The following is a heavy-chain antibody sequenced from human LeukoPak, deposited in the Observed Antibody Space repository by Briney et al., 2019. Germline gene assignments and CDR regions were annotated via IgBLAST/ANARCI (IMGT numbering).Heavy chain of an antibody. D-gene: IGHD4-23*01. CDR1: GFTFSSYA. CDR3: AKAQDYGGNHGLYYYYGMDV. Sequence: GGSLRLSCAASGFTFSSYAMSWVRQAPGKGLEWVSAISGSGGSTYYADSVKGRFTISRDNSKNTLYLQMNSLTAEDTAVYYCAKAQDYGGNHGLYYYYGMDVWGQGTTVTVSS. J-gene: IGHJ6*02. V-gene: IGHV3-23*01. CDR2: ISGSGGST.